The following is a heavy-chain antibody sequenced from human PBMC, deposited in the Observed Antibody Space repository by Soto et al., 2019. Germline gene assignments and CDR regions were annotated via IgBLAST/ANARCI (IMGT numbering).Heavy chain of an antibody. Sequence: AASVKVSCKASGGTFSSYAISWVRQAPGQGLEWMGGIIPIFGTANYAQKFQGRVTITADKSTSTAYMELRSLRSEDTAVYYCARSLDDSSGYGYDAFDIWGQGTMVTVSS. CDR1: GGTFSSYA. CDR3: ARSLDDSSGYGYDAFDI. D-gene: IGHD3-22*01. J-gene: IGHJ3*02. CDR2: IIPIFGTA. V-gene: IGHV1-69*06.